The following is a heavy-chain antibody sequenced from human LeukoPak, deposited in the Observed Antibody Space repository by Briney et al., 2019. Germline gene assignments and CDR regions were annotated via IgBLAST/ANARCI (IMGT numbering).Heavy chain of an antibody. Sequence: PGGSLRLSCAASGFTFSSYAMHWVRQAPGKGLEYVSAISSNGGSTYYANSVEGRFTISRDNSKNTLYLQMGSLRAEDMAVYYCARTYSSSWYGGYYFDYWGQGTLVTVSS. CDR2: ISSNGGST. D-gene: IGHD6-13*01. CDR3: ARTYSSSWYGGYYFDY. CDR1: GFTFSSYA. V-gene: IGHV3-64*01. J-gene: IGHJ4*02.